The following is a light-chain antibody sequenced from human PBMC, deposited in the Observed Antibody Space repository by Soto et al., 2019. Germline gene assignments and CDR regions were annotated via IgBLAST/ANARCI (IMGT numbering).Light chain of an antibody. CDR1: QTILYSPNNKNY. V-gene: IGKV4-1*01. J-gene: IGKJ1*01. CDR3: QQYYDTPRT. Sequence: DIVMTQSPDSLAVSLGERATINCKSSQTILYSPNNKNYLAWYQKKAGQPPKLLIYWASTRESRVPDRFSGSGSGTDFTLTISSLQAEDVAVYYCQQYYDTPRTFGQGTKVEFK. CDR2: WAS.